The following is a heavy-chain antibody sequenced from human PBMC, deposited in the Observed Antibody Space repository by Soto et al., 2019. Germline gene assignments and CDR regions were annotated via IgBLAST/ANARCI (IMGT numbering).Heavy chain of an antibody. V-gene: IGHV5-51*01. Sequence: GESLKISCKGSGYSFTIYWIAWVRQMPGKGLEWMGIIYPGDSDTRYSPSFQGQVTISADKSLSTAHLQWSSLKASDTAMYYCARQISHNVSWSNKYFYYGLDVWGGRTTVT. CDR1: GYSFTIYW. D-gene: IGHD3-3*01. CDR2: IYPGDSDT. J-gene: IGHJ6*02. CDR3: ARQISHNVSWSNKYFYYGLDV.